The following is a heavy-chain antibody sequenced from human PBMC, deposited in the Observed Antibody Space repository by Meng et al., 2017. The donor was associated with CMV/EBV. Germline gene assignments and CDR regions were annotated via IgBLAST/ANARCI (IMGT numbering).Heavy chain of an antibody. Sequence: GGSLRLSCAASGFTFSSYWMSWVRQAPGKGLEWVANIKQDGSEKYYVDSVKGRFTISRDNAKNSLYLQMNSLRAEDTAVYYCARGYATQWLVRYYFDYWGQGTLVTVSS. CDR1: GFTFSSYW. CDR2: IKQDGSEK. D-gene: IGHD6-19*01. J-gene: IGHJ4*02. V-gene: IGHV3-7*03. CDR3: ARGYATQWLVRYYFDY.